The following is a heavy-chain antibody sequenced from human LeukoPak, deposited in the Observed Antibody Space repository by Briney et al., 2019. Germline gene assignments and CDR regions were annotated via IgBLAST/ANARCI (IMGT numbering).Heavy chain of an antibody. J-gene: IGHJ4*02. CDR1: GFTFSSFG. CDR2: ISVSGDST. D-gene: IGHD2-8*01. CDR3: TKVFFMDY. Sequence: GGSLRLSCAASGFTFSSFGMSWVRQAPGKGLEWVSAISVSGDSTNYADSVKGRFTISRDNSKNTLYLQMNSLRAEDTAVYYCTKVFFMDYWGQGTLVTVSS. V-gene: IGHV3-23*01.